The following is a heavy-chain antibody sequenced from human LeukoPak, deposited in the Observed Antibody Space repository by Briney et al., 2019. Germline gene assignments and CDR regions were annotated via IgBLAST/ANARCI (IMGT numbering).Heavy chain of an antibody. V-gene: IGHV3-74*01. J-gene: IGHJ4*02. Sequence: GGSLRLSCRVPGFTFNTYWMHWVRQAPGKGLVWVSRMNNDGRVISYADSVKGRFTISRDNAKNTLYLQMNSLRAEDTAVYYCAREFEATGFWALDYWGQGTLVTAPS. CDR3: AREFEATGFWALDY. D-gene: IGHD3-16*01. CDR1: GFTFNTYW. CDR2: MNNDGRVI.